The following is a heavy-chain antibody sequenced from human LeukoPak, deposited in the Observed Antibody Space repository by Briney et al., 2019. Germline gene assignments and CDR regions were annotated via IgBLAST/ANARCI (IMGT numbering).Heavy chain of an antibody. Sequence: GASVKVSCKASGYTFTSYYMRWVRQAPGQGLEWMGIINPSGGSTSYAQKFQGRVTMTRDTSTSTVYMELSSLRSEGTAVYYCARGSDILTGYYEEPSDYWGQGTLVTVSS. CDR3: ARGSDILTGYYEEPSDY. CDR2: INPSGGST. J-gene: IGHJ4*02. V-gene: IGHV1-46*01. CDR1: GYTFTSYY. D-gene: IGHD3-9*01.